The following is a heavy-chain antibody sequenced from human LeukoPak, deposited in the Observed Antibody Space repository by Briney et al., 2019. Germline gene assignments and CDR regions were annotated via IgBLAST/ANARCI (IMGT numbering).Heavy chain of an antibody. V-gene: IGHV4-59*01. CDR1: GGSISYYY. CDR2: IYYSGTT. CDR3: ARQTIETTLGRVPDYFDP. D-gene: IGHD1-26*01. J-gene: IGHJ5*02. Sequence: SETLSLTCTVSGGSISYYYWSWIRQSPGKGLEWIGYIYYSGTTNYNPSLKSRVTISVDTSKNQFSLQLRSVTAADTAVYYCARQTIETTLGRVPDYFDPWGQGTPVTVSS.